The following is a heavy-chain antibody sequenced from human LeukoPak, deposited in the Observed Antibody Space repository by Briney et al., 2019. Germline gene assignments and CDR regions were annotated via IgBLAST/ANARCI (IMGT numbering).Heavy chain of an antibody. CDR1: GFTFSSYS. J-gene: IGHJ4*02. V-gene: IGHV3-21*01. CDR3: ARDYSIVVAGFHFDY. CDR2: ISSSSSYI. D-gene: IGHD6-19*01. Sequence: KPGGSLRLSCAASGFTFSSYSMNWVRQAPGKGLEWVSSISSSSSYIYYADSVKGRFTISRDNAKNSLYLQMNSLRAEDTAVYYCARDYSIVVAGFHFDYWGQGTLVTVSS.